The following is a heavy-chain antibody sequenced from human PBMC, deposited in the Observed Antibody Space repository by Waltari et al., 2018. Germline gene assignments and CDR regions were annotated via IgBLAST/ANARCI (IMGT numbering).Heavy chain of an antibody. Sequence: QVQLQESGPGLVKPSETLSLTCIVSGGSISSHYWSWIRQPPGKGLEWIGYIYYSCGTNYTPSLKSRVSISVDTSKNHFSLKLSSVTAADTAVYYCARVFQGGSGWYVGTFDYWGQGTLVTVSS. V-gene: IGHV4-59*11. CDR2: IYYSCGT. CDR3: ARVFQGGSGWYVGTFDY. D-gene: IGHD6-19*01. J-gene: IGHJ4*02. CDR1: GGSISSHY.